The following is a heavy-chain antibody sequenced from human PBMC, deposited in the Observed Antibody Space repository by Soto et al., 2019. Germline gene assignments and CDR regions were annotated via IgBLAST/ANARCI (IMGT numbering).Heavy chain of an antibody. CDR2: IYYSGST. Sequence: SETLSLTCTVSGGSISSGGYYWSWIRQHPGKGLEWIGYIYYSGSTYYNPSLTSRVTISIDTSKNQFSLKLNSVTAADTAVYYCARDEGGYNHYDYWGQGTLVTVSS. J-gene: IGHJ4*02. V-gene: IGHV4-31*03. CDR3: ARDEGGYNHYDY. CDR1: GGSISSGGYY. D-gene: IGHD5-12*01.